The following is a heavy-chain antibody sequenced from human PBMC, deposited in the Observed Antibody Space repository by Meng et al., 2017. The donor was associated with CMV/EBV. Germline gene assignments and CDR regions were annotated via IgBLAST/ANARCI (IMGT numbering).Heavy chain of an antibody. Sequence: GESLKISCTASGFTFGDYAMSWVRQAPGKGLEWVGFIRSKAYGGTTEYAASVKGRFTISRDDSKSIAYLQMNSLRAEDTAVYYCARDCSSTSCYYLGGMDVWGQGTTVTVSS. CDR1: GFTFGDYA. V-gene: IGHV3-49*04. D-gene: IGHD2-2*01. CDR3: ARDCSSTSCYYLGGMDV. J-gene: IGHJ6*02. CDR2: IRSKAYGGTT.